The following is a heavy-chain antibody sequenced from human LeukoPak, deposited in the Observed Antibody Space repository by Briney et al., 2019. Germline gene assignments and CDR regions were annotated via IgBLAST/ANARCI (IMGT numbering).Heavy chain of an antibody. CDR2: ISGRGSST. Sequence: GGSLRLSCAASEFTFSGYAMSWVRHAPGKGLEWVSAISGRGSSTSYADSVKGRFTISRDNSKNTLYLQMNSLRAEDTAVYYCARDQPRRVGATKLDAFDIWGQGTMVTVSS. D-gene: IGHD1-26*01. CDR1: EFTFSGYA. CDR3: ARDQPRRVGATKLDAFDI. J-gene: IGHJ3*02. V-gene: IGHV3-23*01.